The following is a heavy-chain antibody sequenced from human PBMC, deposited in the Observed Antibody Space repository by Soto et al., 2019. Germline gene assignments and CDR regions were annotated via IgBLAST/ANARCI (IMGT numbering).Heavy chain of an antibody. D-gene: IGHD3-10*01. CDR3: ARVYRITMVRGALSEY. CDR2: ISAYNGNT. V-gene: IGHV1-18*01. CDR1: GYTFTSYG. J-gene: IGHJ4*02. Sequence: QVQLVQSGAEVKKPGASVKVSCKASGYTFTSYGISWVRQAPGQGLEWMGWISAYNGNTNYAQKLQGRVTMTTDTCTSTSYMALRSLRSEDTAVYYCARVYRITMVRGALSEYWGQGTLVTVSS.